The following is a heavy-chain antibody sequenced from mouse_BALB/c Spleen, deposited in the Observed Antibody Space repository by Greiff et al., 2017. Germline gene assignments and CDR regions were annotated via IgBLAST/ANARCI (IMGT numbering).Heavy chain of an antibody. CDR1: GFTFSSYA. CDR2: ISSGGST. CDR3: ARSLRVDY. D-gene: IGHD1-1*01. J-gene: IGHJ2*01. V-gene: IGHV5-6-5*01. Sequence: EVMLVESGGGLVKPGGSLKLSCAASGFTFSSYAMSWVRQTPEKRLEWVASISSGGSTYYPDSVKGRFTISRDNARNILYLQMSSLRSEDTAMYYCARSLRVDYWGQGTTLTVSS.